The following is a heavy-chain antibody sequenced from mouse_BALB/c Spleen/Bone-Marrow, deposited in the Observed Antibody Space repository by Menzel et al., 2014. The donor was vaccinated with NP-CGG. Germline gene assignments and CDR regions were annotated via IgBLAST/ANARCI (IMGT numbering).Heavy chain of an antibody. J-gene: IGHJ4*01. D-gene: IGHD2-1*01. V-gene: IGHV1S56*01. CDR3: ARWGNYGDYAMDY. CDR1: GYTLTSYY. Sequence: QVQLKQSGPELVKPGASVRISCKASGYTLTSYYIHWVKQRPGQGLEWIGWIYPGNVNTKYNEKFKGKATLTADKSSSTAYMLLSSLTSEDSAVYFCARWGNYGDYAMDYWGQGTSVTVSS. CDR2: IYPGNVNT.